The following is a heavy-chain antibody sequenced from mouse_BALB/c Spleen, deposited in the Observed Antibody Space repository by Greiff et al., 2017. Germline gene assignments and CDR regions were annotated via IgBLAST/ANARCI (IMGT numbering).Heavy chain of an antibody. CDR3: ARASIYYGYLDY. D-gene: IGHD2-2*01. V-gene: IGHV5-17*02. J-gene: IGHJ4*01. CDR2: ISSGSSTI. Sequence: EVKVVESGGGLVQPGGSRKLSCAASGFTFSSFGMHWVRQAPEKGLEWVAYISSGSSTIYYADTVKGRFTISRDNPKNTLFLQMTSLRSEDTAMYYCARASIYYGYLDYWGQGTSVTVSS. CDR1: GFTFSSFG.